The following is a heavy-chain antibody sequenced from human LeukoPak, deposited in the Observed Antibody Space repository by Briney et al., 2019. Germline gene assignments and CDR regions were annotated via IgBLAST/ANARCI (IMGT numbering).Heavy chain of an antibody. D-gene: IGHD1-1*01. CDR1: GVSISSSSYV. CDR2: ISYTGNT. Sequence: PSETLSLTCTVSGVSISSSSYVWVWIRQPPGRGLEWIATISYTGNTYYNASLKSRVTISVDTSKNQFSLYLSSVTAADTTVYYCVRERVEDGFDIWGQGTMVTVSS. V-gene: IGHV4-39*01. J-gene: IGHJ3*02. CDR3: VRERVEDGFDI.